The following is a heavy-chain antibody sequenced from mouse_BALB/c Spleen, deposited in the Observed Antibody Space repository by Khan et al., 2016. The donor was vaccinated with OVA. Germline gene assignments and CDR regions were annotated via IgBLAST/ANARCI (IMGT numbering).Heavy chain of an antibody. CDR2: INTYTGEP. Sequence: LVESGPELKKPGEPVKISCKASGYTFTKNGMNWAKQAPGKGLKWMGWINTYTGEPTYADDFKGRFASSLETSASTAYLQINNLNNEDTATYFCARVGYSGTMDYWGQGTSVTVSS. V-gene: IGHV9-3-1*01. CDR3: ARVGYSGTMDY. CDR1: GYTFTKNG. J-gene: IGHJ4*01. D-gene: IGHD2-14*01.